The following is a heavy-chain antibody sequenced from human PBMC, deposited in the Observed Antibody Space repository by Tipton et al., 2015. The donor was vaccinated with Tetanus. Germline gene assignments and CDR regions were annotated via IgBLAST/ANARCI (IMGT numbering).Heavy chain of an antibody. V-gene: IGHV5-51*01. D-gene: IGHD1-26*01. Sequence: QLVQSGAEVKKPGESLKISCKGSGYSFTSYWIGWVRQMPGKGLEWMGIIYPGDSDTRYSPSFQGQVTISADKSISTVYLQWSSLKASDTAMYYCARHAGATVYFYYMDVWGKGTTVTVSS. J-gene: IGHJ6*03. CDR2: IYPGDSDT. CDR3: ARHAGATVYFYYMDV. CDR1: GYSFTSYW.